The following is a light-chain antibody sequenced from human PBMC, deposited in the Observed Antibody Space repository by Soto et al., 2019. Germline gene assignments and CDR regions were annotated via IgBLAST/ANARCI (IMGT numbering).Light chain of an antibody. CDR1: QSVSSSY. Sequence: EIVLTQSPGTLSLSPGERATLSCRASQSVSSSYLAWYQQKPGQAPRLLIYGASSRATGIPDRFSGSGSGTDFTLTISRLEPEDFAVYYCQQYYSTLCTFGQGTKVEIK. J-gene: IGKJ2*02. CDR2: GAS. CDR3: QQYYSTLCT. V-gene: IGKV3-20*01.